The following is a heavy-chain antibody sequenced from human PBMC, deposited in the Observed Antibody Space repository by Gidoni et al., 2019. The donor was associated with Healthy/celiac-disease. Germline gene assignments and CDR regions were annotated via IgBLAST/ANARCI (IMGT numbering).Heavy chain of an antibody. CDR3: AASSGYWYYFDY. J-gene: IGHJ4*02. CDR1: GFTFSSYA. Sequence: EVQLLESGGGLVQPGGSLRLSCAASGFTFSSYAMSWVRQAPGKGREWVSALSGSGGSTYYADSVKGRFTISRDNSKNTLYLQMNSLRAEDTAVYYCAASSGYWYYFDYWGQGTLVTVSS. CDR2: LSGSGGST. V-gene: IGHV3-23*01. D-gene: IGHD3-22*01.